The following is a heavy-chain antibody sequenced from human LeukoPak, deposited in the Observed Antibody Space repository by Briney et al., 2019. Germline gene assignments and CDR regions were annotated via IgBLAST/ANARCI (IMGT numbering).Heavy chain of an antibody. CDR3: AKDGYSSAWNFDP. CDR1: GFTFSNYG. D-gene: IGHD6-19*01. Sequence: GGSLRLSCAASGFTFSNYGMSWVRQAPGKGLQWVSLISGSGDIAYYADSVKGRFTISRDNSKNTPYLQMNSLRAEDTAVYYCAKDGYSSAWNFDPWGQGTLVTVSS. V-gene: IGHV3-23*01. CDR2: ISGSGDIA. J-gene: IGHJ5*02.